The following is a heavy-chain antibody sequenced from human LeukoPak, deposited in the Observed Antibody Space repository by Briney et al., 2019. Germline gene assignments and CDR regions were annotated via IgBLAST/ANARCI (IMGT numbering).Heavy chain of an antibody. CDR2: IQTGGST. J-gene: IGHJ4*02. CDR1: GFTVSSNY. CDR3: AMGAIVATIDY. D-gene: IGHD5-12*01. V-gene: IGHV3-66*01. Sequence: GGSLRLSCEASGFTVSSNYMSWVRQAPGKGLEWVSVIQTGGSTYYADSVKGRFTISRDISKNTLYLQMSSLRVEDTAVYYCAMGAIVATIDYWGQGNLVTVSS.